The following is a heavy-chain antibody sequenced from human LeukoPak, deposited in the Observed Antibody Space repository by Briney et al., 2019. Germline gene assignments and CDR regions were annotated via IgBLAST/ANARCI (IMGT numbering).Heavy chain of an antibody. CDR1: GGTFSSYA. CDR2: VIPILGIA. D-gene: IGHD2-2*01. Sequence: VKVSCKASGGTFSSYAISWVRQAPGQGLEWMGRVIPILGIANYAQKLQGRVTMTTDTSTSTAYMELRSLRSDDTAVYYCARVVPAATLRGWFDPWGQGTLVTVSS. V-gene: IGHV1-69*04. J-gene: IGHJ5*02. CDR3: ARVVPAATLRGWFDP.